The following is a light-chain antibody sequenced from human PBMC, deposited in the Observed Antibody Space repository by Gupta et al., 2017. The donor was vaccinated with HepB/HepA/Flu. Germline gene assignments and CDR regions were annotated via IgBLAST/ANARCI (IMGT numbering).Light chain of an antibody. CDR3: SSYTSSSTLDVV. Sequence: QSALTQPASVSGSPGQSITISCTGTSSDVGGYNYVSWYQQHPGKAPKLMIYDVSNRPSGVSNLFSGSKSGNTASLTISGLQAEDEADYYCSSYTSSSTLDVVCGGGTKLTVL. V-gene: IGLV2-14*03. CDR1: SSDVGGYNY. J-gene: IGLJ2*01. CDR2: DVS.